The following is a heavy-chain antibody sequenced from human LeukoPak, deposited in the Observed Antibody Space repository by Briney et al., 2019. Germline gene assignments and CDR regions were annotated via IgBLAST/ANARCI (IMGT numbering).Heavy chain of an antibody. CDR2: IKSDGSST. Sequence: GGSLRLSCAASGFTFSSYWMHWVRQAPGKGLVWVSRIKSDGSSTNYADSVKGRSTISRDNAKNTLYLQTNSLRAEDTAVYYCGRIADYGDSNPFDCWGQGTLVTV. V-gene: IGHV3-74*01. D-gene: IGHD4-17*01. J-gene: IGHJ4*02. CDR3: GRIADYGDSNPFDC. CDR1: GFTFSSYW.